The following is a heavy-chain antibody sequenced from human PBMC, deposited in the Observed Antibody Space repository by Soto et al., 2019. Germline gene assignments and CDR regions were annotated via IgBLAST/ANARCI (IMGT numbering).Heavy chain of an antibody. V-gene: IGHV3-30*04. CDR3: ARELERVFDY. J-gene: IGHJ4*02. CDR2: IAYDGRNK. D-gene: IGHD1-1*01. Sequence: QVQLVESGRGVVQPGRSLRLSCAAAGLTFSSYAMHWVRQAPGKGLEWVAVIAYDGRNKYYADSGKGRFTISRDNSKKTLYLQMNSLRIEDTAVYYCARELERVFDYWGQGTLVTVSS. CDR1: GLTFSSYA.